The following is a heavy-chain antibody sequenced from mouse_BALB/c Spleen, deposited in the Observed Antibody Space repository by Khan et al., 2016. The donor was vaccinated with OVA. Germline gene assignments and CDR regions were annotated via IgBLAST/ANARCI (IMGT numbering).Heavy chain of an antibody. CDR3: TSLAYYYDCEGFAY. D-gene: IGHD1-1*01. V-gene: IGHV5-6*01. J-gene: IGHJ3*01. CDR1: GFTFSTYG. CDR2: VSTGGSYT. Sequence: EVQVVESGGDLVKPGGSLKLSCAASGFTFSTYGMSWVRQTPDKRLEWVATVSTGGSYTYYPDSVKGRFTISRDNAKNTLYLQMSGLKSEDTALFYCTSLAYYYDCEGFAYWGQGTLVTVSA.